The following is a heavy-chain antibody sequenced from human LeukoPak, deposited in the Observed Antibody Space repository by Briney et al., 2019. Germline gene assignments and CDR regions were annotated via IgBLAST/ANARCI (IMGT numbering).Heavy chain of an antibody. CDR2: IYYSGST. CDR3: AGQRLEEWSDYYYYYGMDV. D-gene: IGHD3-3*01. Sequence: SETLSLTCTVSGGSISSSSYYWGWIRQPPGKGLEWIGSIYYSGSTYYNPSLKSRVTISVDTSKNQFSLKLSSVTAADTAVYHCAGQRLEEWSDYYYYYGMDVWGQGTTVTVSS. V-gene: IGHV4-39*01. J-gene: IGHJ6*02. CDR1: GGSISSSSYY.